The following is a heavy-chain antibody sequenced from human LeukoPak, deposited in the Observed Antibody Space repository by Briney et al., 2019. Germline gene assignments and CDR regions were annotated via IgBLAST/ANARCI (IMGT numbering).Heavy chain of an antibody. J-gene: IGHJ4*02. D-gene: IGHD2-2*02. CDR2: FDPEDGET. CDR1: GYTLTELS. CDR3: ATQEPRYCSSTSCYRVWDY. Sequence: ASVKVSCKVSGYTLTELSMHWVRQAPGKGLEWMGGFDPEDGETIYARKFQGRVTMTEDTSTDTAYMELSSLRSEDTAVYYCATQEPRYCSSTSCYRVWDYWGQGTLVTVSS. V-gene: IGHV1-24*01.